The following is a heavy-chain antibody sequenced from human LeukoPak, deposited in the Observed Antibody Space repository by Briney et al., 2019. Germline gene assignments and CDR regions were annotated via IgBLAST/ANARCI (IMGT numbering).Heavy chain of an antibody. Sequence: RASVKVSCKASGGTFSSYSIIWLRQAPGQGLEWMGRIIPILCIANHAQKFQARVTLTADKSTSTAYMELSSLRSDDTAVYCCARASQDYYGSGSYYRGGDAFDIWGQRTMATVSS. D-gene: IGHD3-10*01. V-gene: IGHV1-69*04. CDR2: IIPILCIA. CDR3: ARASQDYYGSGSYYRGGDAFDI. J-gene: IGHJ3*02. CDR1: GGTFSSYS.